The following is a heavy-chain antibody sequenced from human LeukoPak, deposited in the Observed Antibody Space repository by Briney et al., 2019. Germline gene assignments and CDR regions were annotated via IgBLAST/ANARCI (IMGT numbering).Heavy chain of an antibody. CDR1: GFTFSSYS. V-gene: IGHV3-21*01. CDR3: ARDQMEVATNWFDP. J-gene: IGHJ5*02. D-gene: IGHD5-12*01. Sequence: PGGFLRLSCAASGFTFSSYSMSWVRQAPGKGLEWVSSISSSSYIYYADSVKGRFTISRDNAKNSLYLQMNSLRAEDTAVYYCARDQMEVATNWFDPWGQGTLVTVSS. CDR2: ISSSSYI.